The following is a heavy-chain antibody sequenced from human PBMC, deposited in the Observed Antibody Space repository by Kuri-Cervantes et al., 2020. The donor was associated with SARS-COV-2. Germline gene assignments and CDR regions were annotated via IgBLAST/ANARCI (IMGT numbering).Heavy chain of an antibody. CDR1: GFTFSSYA. D-gene: IGHD5-24*01. Sequence: GTLSLTCAASGFTFSSYAMSWVRQAPGQGLDWVSAISSTGDTPSYADSVKGQFTISRDNSKHTLYLQMNSLRAEDTAVYYCAKDPPIRRDGYNYDYYYYGMDVWGQGTTVTVSS. J-gene: IGHJ6*02. V-gene: IGHV3-23*01. CDR2: ISSTGDTP. CDR3: AKDPPIRRDGYNYDYYYYGMDV.